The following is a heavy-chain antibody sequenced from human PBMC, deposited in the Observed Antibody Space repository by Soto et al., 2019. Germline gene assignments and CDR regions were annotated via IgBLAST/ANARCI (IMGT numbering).Heavy chain of an antibody. CDR2: ISGSGGSGRG. D-gene: IGHD4-4*01. V-gene: IGHV3-23*01. Sequence: PGGSLRLSCATSGFTFSGYAMTWVRQAPGKGLEWVSGISGSGGSGRGFYADPVKGRFTISRDNSKNTLYLEMNSLRAEDTAVYYCAKDLDDYSSAIDFWGQGTLVTVSS. J-gene: IGHJ4*02. CDR1: GFTFSGYA. CDR3: AKDLDDYSSAIDF.